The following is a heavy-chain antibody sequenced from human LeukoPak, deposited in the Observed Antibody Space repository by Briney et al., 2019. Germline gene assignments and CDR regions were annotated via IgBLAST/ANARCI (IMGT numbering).Heavy chain of an antibody. CDR2: IYYSGST. Sequence: PSETLSLTCTVSGGSIGSYYWSWIRQPPGKGLEWIGYIYYSGSTNYNPSLKSRVTISVDTSKNQFSLKLSSVTAADTAVYYCARGDYGGSNFDYWGQGTLVTVSS. CDR1: GGSIGSYY. V-gene: IGHV4-59*01. J-gene: IGHJ4*02. CDR3: ARGDYGGSNFDY. D-gene: IGHD4-23*01.